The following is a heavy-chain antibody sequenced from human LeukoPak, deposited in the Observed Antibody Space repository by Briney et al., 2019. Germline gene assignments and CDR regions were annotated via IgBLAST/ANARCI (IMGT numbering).Heavy chain of an antibody. CDR3: ARGRPSGYLLSPSYYFDY. V-gene: IGHV4-4*07. CDR1: GGSISSYY. Sequence: PSETLSLTCTVSGGSISSYYWSWIRQPAGKGLEWIGHIYTSGSTNYNPSLKSRVTMSVDTSKNQFSLKLSSVTAADTAVYYCARGRPSGYLLSPSYYFDYWGQGTLVTVSS. D-gene: IGHD3-22*01. CDR2: IYTSGST. J-gene: IGHJ4*02.